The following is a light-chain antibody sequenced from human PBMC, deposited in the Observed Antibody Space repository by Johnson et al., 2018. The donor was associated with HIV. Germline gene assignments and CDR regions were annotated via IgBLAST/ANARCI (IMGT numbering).Light chain of an antibody. V-gene: IGLV1-51*02. CDR2: EDN. CDR3: GAWDRSLSAEV. Sequence: QAVLTQPPSVSAAPGQKVTISCSGSSSNVGNNVVSWYQQLPGTAPKVLIYEDNKRPSGIPDRFSGSKSATSATLGITGLQTGDEDDYYCGAWDRSLSAEVFGTGTKVTVL. J-gene: IGLJ1*01. CDR1: SSNVGNNV.